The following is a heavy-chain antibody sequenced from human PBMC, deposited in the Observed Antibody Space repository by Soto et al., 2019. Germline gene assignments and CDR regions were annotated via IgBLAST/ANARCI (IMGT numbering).Heavy chain of an antibody. CDR1: GGSISSYY. D-gene: IGHD5-12*01. Sequence: SETLSLTCTVSGGSISSYYWSWIRQPPGKGLEWIGYIYYSGSTNYNPSLKSRVTISVDTSKNQFSLKLSSVTAADTAVYYCAGRSGYDFPYYFVYWGQGTLVTVSS. V-gene: IGHV4-59*01. CDR3: AGRSGYDFPYYFVY. CDR2: IYYSGST. J-gene: IGHJ4*02.